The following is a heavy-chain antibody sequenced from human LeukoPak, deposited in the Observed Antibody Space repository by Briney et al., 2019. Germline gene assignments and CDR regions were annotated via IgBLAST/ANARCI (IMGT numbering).Heavy chain of an antibody. Sequence: SETLSLTCAVYGGSFSGYYWSWIRQPPGKGLEWIGEINPGGSTDYNPSLKSRVSISIDTSKNHYSLRVTSVTAADTAVYYCAGRTYYYGSGRSPASYYYYYMDVWGKGTTVTVSS. D-gene: IGHD3-10*01. J-gene: IGHJ6*03. CDR1: GGSFSGYY. CDR3: AGRTYYYGSGRSPASYYYYYMDV. CDR2: INPGGST. V-gene: IGHV4-34*01.